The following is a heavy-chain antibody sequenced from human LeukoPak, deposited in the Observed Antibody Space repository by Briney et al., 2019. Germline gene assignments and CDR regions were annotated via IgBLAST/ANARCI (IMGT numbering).Heavy chain of an antibody. Sequence: ASVKVSCTASGYTFTGYYMHWVRQAPGQGLEWMGRINPNSGGTNYAQKFQGRVTMTRDTSISTAYMELSRLRSDDTAVYYCARDLALDYYDSSGLDYWGQGTLVTVSS. D-gene: IGHD3-22*01. J-gene: IGHJ4*02. V-gene: IGHV1-2*06. CDR3: ARDLALDYYDSSGLDY. CDR1: GYTFTGYY. CDR2: INPNSGGT.